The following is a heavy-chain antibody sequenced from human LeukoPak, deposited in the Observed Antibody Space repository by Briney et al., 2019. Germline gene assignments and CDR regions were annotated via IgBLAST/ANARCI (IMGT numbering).Heavy chain of an antibody. J-gene: IGHJ4*02. V-gene: IGHV3-21*01. CDR3: ARLPARAGGSGWYGVDY. CDR2: ISSSSSYI. D-gene: IGHD6-19*01. CDR1: GFTFSSYS. Sequence: GGSLRLSCAASGFTFSSYSMNWVRQAPGKGLEWVSSISSSSSYIYYADSVKGRFTISRDNAKNSLYLQMNSLRAEDTAVYYCARLPARAGGSGWYGVDYWGQGTLVTVSS.